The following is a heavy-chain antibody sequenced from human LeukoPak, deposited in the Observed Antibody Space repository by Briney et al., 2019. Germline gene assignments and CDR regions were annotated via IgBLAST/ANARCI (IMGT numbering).Heavy chain of an antibody. J-gene: IGHJ4*02. CDR1: GGSISSGLYY. CDR3: ARKRPWGLSRYFDY. V-gene: IGHV4-61*02. D-gene: IGHD7-27*01. Sequence: SETLSLTCTVSGGSISSGLYYWSWIRQPAVKGLEWIGRIYTSGSTNYNPSLKSRVTISLDTSKNQFSLKLSSVTAADTAVYYCARKRPWGLSRYFDYWGQGTLVTVSS. CDR2: IYTSGST.